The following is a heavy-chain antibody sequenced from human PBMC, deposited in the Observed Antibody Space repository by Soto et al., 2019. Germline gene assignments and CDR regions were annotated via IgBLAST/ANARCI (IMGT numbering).Heavy chain of an antibody. D-gene: IGHD3-16*01. CDR3: AKDFGLRLGAFDI. CDR1: GFTFDDYA. V-gene: IGHV3-9*01. CDR2: ISWNSGSI. Sequence: GGSLRLSCAASGFTFDDYAMHWVRQAPGKGLEWVSGISWNSGSIGYADSVKGRFTISRDNAKNSLYLQMNSLRAEDTALYYCAKDFGLRLGAFDIWGQGTMVTVAS. J-gene: IGHJ3*02.